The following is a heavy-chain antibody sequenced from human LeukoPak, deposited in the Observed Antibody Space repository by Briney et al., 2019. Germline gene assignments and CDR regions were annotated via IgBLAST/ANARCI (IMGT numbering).Heavy chain of an antibody. CDR3: AKDWGSGGWYNYFDP. D-gene: IGHD6-19*01. J-gene: IGHJ5*02. CDR1: GFTISSHG. V-gene: IGHV3-30*18. Sequence: GGSLRLSCAVSGFTISSHGMHWVRQAPGKGPEWVAMIAYHGNTEYYGDSVKGRFTISRDNSKNTLYLQMDSLRAEDTTVYHCAKDWGSGGWYNYFDPWGQGTLVTVSS. CDR2: IAYHGNTE.